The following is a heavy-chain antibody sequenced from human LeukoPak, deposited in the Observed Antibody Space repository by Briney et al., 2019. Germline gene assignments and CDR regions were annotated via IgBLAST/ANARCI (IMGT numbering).Heavy chain of an antibody. J-gene: IGHJ6*02. V-gene: IGHV3-74*01. CDR3: ARGITIFGVVINDYYGMDV. CDR2: INSDGSST. D-gene: IGHD3-3*01. CDR1: GFTFSSYW. Sequence: GGSLRVSCAASGFTFSSYWMHWVRQAPGNGLVWVSRINSDGSSTSYADSVKGRFTISRDNAKNTLYLQMNSLRAEDTAVYYCARGITIFGVVINDYYGMDVWGQGTTVTVSS.